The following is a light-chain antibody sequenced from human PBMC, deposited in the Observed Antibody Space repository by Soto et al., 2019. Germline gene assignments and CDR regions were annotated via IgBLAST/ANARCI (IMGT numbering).Light chain of an antibody. Sequence: EIVLTQSPGTLSLSAGERATLSCRAGQNITNNYLAWYQQKAGQAPRLLICGASSRATDTPDRFSGGGSGTDFTLTVNGLEAEDCAVYYCQQYGTSPFTFGPGTRVDIK. V-gene: IGKV3-20*01. CDR3: QQYGTSPFT. J-gene: IGKJ3*01. CDR1: QNITNNY. CDR2: GAS.